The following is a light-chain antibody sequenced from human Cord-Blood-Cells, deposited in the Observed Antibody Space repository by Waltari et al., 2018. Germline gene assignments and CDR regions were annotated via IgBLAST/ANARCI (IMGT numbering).Light chain of an antibody. CDR3: QSYDSSLSGSVV. J-gene: IGLJ2*01. V-gene: IGLV1-40*01. CDR1: SPHIAAGHD. CDR2: GNS. Sequence: QSVLTQPPSVSGSPGHRGTISCPGTSPHIAAGHDVHWYQQLPGTAPKLLIYGNSNRPSGVPDRFSGSKSGTSASLAITGLQAEDEADYYCQSYDSSLSGSVVFGGGTKLTVL.